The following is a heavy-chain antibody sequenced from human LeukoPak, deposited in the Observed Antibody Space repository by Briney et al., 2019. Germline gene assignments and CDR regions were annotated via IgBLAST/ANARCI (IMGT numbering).Heavy chain of an antibody. CDR3: ARDRGYDFWSGLNQGFDY. Sequence: ASVKVSCKASGYTFTGYYMHWVRQAPGQGLEWVGWINPNSGGTNDAQKFQGRVTMTRDTSISTAYMELSRLRSDDTAVYYCARDRGYDFWSGLNQGFDYWGQGTLVTVSS. D-gene: IGHD3-3*01. CDR1: GYTFTGYY. CDR2: INPNSGGT. V-gene: IGHV1-2*02. J-gene: IGHJ4*02.